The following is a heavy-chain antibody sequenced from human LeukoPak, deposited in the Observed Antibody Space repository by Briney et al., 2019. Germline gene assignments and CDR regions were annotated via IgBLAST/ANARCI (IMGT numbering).Heavy chain of an antibody. V-gene: IGHV4-59*08. CDR2: IYYSGST. Sequence: SETLSLTCTVSGGSISSYYWSWIRPPPGKGLEWIGYIYYSGSTNYNPSLKSRVPISVDTSKNQFSLKLSSVTAADTAVYYCARKIPVAGKVRSGYFDYWGQGTLVTASS. CDR1: GGSISSYY. D-gene: IGHD6-19*01. CDR3: ARKIPVAGKVRSGYFDY. J-gene: IGHJ4*02.